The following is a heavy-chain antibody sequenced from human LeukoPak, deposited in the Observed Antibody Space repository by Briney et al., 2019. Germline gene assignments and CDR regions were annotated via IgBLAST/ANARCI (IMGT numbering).Heavy chain of an antibody. CDR3: AKDHADIVVVPAASHPFDY. Sequence: GGSLRLSCVASGFTFSSYAMSWVRQAPGKGLEWVSAISGSGGSTYYADSVKGRFTISRDNSKNTLYLQMNSLRAEDTAVYYCAKDHADIVVVPAASHPFDYWGQGTLVTVSS. J-gene: IGHJ4*02. CDR1: GFTFSSYA. CDR2: ISGSGGST. V-gene: IGHV3-23*01. D-gene: IGHD2-2*01.